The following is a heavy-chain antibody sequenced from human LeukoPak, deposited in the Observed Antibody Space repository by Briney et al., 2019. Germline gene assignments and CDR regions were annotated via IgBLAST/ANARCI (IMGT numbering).Heavy chain of an antibody. V-gene: IGHV3-23*01. CDR1: GFTFNSYA. D-gene: IGHD5-18*01. CDR2: TSGSGGRT. J-gene: IGHJ4*02. Sequence: SGGSLRLSCAASGFTFNSYAMSWVRQAPGKGLEWVSGTSGSGGRTYYADSVKGRFTISRDNSKNTLYLQINSLRAEDTAVYYCAKGWIQLWLLDYWGQGTLVTVSS. CDR3: AKGWIQLWLLDY.